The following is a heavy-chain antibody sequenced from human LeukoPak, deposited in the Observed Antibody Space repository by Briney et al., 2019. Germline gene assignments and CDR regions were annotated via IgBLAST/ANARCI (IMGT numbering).Heavy chain of an antibody. CDR1: GFSFSTYW. CDR2: IKEDGSET. CDR3: GRDSFETDIDY. J-gene: IGHJ4*02. Sequence: GGSLRLSCAASGFSFSTYWMSWVRQAPGKGLEWVANIKEDGSETYYVDSLRGRFTISRDNVKNSSYLQINSLRVEDTAVYYCGRDSFETDIDYWGQGTLVTVSS. D-gene: IGHD1-14*01. V-gene: IGHV3-7*03.